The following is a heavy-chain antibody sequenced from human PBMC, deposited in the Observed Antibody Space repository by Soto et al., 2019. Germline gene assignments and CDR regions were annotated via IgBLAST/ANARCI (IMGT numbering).Heavy chain of an antibody. Sequence: LSLTCTVPAGSVSSHYWISIRQAPGTGLEWIGYIYYSGDTINNPSLQSRVSISVDTSKNQFFLSLSFVTAADTAVYYCARGHTAYVAPLDVWGQGTTVTVSS. V-gene: IGHV4-59*02. CDR3: ARGHTAYVAPLDV. CDR1: AGSVSSHY. CDR2: IYYSGDT. J-gene: IGHJ6*02. D-gene: IGHD3-10*02.